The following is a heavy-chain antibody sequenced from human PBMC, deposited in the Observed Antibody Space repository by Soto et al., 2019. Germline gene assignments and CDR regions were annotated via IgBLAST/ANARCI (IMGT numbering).Heavy chain of an antibody. J-gene: IGHJ4*02. V-gene: IGHV1-3*01. CDR3: ASSFGGFGEPFDY. CDR1: GYTFASCA. CDR2: INAGNGNT. D-gene: IGHD3-10*01. Sequence: ASVTVCCKASGYTFASCAGQWVRQAPGQRLEWMGWINAGNGNTKYSQKFQGRVTITRDTSASTAYMELSSLRSEDTAVYYCASSFGGFGEPFDYWGQGTLVTVSS.